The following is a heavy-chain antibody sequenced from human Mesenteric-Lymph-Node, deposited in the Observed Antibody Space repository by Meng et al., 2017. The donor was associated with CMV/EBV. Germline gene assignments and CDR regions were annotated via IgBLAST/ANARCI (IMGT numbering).Heavy chain of an antibody. Sequence: LSLTCAASGFTFSSYGMHWVRQAPGKGLEWVAVIWYDGSNKYYADSVKGRFTISRDNSKNTLYLQMNSLRAEDTAVYYCARDCSSSDCYGSDAFDVWGQGTVVTVSS. V-gene: IGHV3-33*01. CDR3: ARDCSSSDCYGSDAFDV. J-gene: IGHJ3*01. CDR2: IWYDGSNK. D-gene: IGHD2-2*01. CDR1: GFTFSSYG.